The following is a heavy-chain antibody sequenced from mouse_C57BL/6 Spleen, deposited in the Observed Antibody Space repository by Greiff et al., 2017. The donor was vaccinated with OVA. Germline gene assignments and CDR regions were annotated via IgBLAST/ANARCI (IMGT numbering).Heavy chain of an antibody. Sequence: EVKLMESGEGLVKPGGSLKLSCAASGFTFSSYAMSWVRQTPEKRLEWVAYISSGGDYIYYADTVKGRFTISRDNARNTLYLQMSSLKSEDTAMYYCTRGGNYGGYFDYWGQGTTLTVSS. J-gene: IGHJ2*01. CDR3: TRGGNYGGYFDY. V-gene: IGHV5-9-1*02. CDR1: GFTFSSYA. CDR2: ISSGGDYI. D-gene: IGHD2-1*01.